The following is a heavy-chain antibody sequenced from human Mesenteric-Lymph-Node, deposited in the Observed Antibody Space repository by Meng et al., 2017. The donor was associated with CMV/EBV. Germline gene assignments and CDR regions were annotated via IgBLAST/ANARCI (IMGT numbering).Heavy chain of an antibody. V-gene: IGHV4-59*02. J-gene: IGHJ6*02. CDR2: IYYRGST. D-gene: IGHD2-15*01. Sequence: SETLSLTCSVSGGSVRSYYWSWIRQSPGKGLEWIGYIYYRGSTNYNPSLKSRVTISVDTSKNQLSLMLTSVTAADTATYYCARDGVAVDLFYYGMDVWGQGTSVTVSS. CDR3: ARDGVAVDLFYYGMDV. CDR1: GGSVRSYY.